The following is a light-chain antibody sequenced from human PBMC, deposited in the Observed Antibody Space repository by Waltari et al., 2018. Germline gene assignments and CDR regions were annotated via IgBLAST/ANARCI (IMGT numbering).Light chain of an antibody. CDR1: QHIPRD. J-gene: IGKJ4*01. CDR3: QQSTSIPLT. Sequence: DIQMTQSPSSLSASVGDRVTITCRASQHIPRDLNWYQQKPGKSPKLLIYGISNLHSGVPSRFGGSGSETDFTLTISSLQPEDFATYYCQQSTSIPLTFGGGTKVDIK. CDR2: GIS. V-gene: IGKV1-39*01.